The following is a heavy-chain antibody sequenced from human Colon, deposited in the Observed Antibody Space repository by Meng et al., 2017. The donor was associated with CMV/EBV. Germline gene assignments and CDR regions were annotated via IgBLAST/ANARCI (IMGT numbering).Heavy chain of an antibody. CDR1: GFSFSGSA. CDR2: IRSKGKNYAT. D-gene: IGHD1-26*01. CDR3: TRDLEDIVGAITSDF. J-gene: IGHJ4*02. V-gene: IGHV3-73*01. Sequence: GESLKISCAASGFSFSGSAIHWVRQAPGKGLEWVGRIRSKGKNYATTLGSPAKGRFTISRDDSNNMAYLQMNSLKSEDSAVYYCTRDLEDIVGAITSDFWGQGTLVTVSS.